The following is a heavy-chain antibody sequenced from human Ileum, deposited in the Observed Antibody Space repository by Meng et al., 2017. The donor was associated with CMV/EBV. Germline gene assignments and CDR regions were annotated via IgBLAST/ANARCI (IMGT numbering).Heavy chain of an antibody. CDR2: IYTSGST. D-gene: IGHD3-10*01. CDR1: GGSITSYS. CDR3: AREISGVEGRWFDP. Sequence: GSLRLSCTVSGGSITSYSWSWIRQPAGKGLEWIGRIYTSGSTNYIHSLRSRVTMSVDTSKNQFSLNLTSVTAADTAVYYCAREISGVEGRWFDPWGQGTLVTVSS. V-gene: IGHV4-4*07. J-gene: IGHJ5*02.